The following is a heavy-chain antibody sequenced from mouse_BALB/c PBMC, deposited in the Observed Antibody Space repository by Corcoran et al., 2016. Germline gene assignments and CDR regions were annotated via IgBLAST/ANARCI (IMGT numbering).Heavy chain of an antibody. V-gene: IGHV1-9*01. CDR1: GYTFSSYW. CDR2: ILPGSGST. Sequence: QVQLQQSGAELMKPGASVKISCKATGYTFSSYWIEWVKQRHGHGLEWIGEILPGSGSTNYNEKFKGKATFTADTSSNTAYMQLSSLTSEDSAVYYCAIGDYDGMFAYWGQGTLVTVSA. CDR3: AIGDYDGMFAY. J-gene: IGHJ3*01. D-gene: IGHD2-4*01.